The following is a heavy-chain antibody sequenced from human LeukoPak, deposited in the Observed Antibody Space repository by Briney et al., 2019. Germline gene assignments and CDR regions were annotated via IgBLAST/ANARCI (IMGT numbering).Heavy chain of an antibody. D-gene: IGHD2-2*01. CDR3: ARGPSNCSSTSCYSGTTGAFDY. V-gene: IGHV4-34*01. J-gene: IGHJ4*02. CDR1: GGSFSGYY. CDR2: INHSGST. Sequence: KPSETLSLTCAVYGGSFSGYYWSWIRQPPGKGLEWIGEINHSGSTNYNPSLKSRVTISVDTSKNQFSLKQSSVTAADTAVYYCARGPSNCSSTSCYSGTTGAFDYWGQGTLVTVSS.